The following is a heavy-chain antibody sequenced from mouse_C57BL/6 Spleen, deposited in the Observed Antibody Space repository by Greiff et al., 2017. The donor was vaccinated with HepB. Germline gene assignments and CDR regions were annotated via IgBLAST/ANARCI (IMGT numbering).Heavy chain of an antibody. CDR2: ISYDGSN. V-gene: IGHV3-6*01. CDR3: ARGGTGRYFDV. D-gene: IGHD4-1*01. J-gene: IGHJ1*03. Sequence: EVKLVESGPGLVKPSQSLSLTCSVTGYSITSGYYWNWIRQFPGNKLEWMGYISYDGSNNYNPSLKNRISITRDTSKNQFFLKLNSVTTEDTATYYCARGGTGRYFDVWGTGTTVTVSS. CDR1: GYSITSGYY.